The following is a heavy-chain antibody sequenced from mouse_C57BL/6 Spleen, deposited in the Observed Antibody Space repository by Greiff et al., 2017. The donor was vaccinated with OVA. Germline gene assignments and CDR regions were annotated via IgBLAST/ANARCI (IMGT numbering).Heavy chain of an antibody. D-gene: IGHD1-1*01. CDR2: IYPGSGNT. J-gene: IGHJ2*01. CDR3: AREGDYGRFDY. Sequence: VQRVESGAELVRPGASVKLSCKASGYTFTDYYINWVKQRPGQGLEWIARIYPGSGNTYYNEKFKGKATLTAEKSSSTAYMQLSSLTSEDSAVYFCAREGDYGRFDYWGQGTTLTVSS. CDR1: GYTFTDYY. V-gene: IGHV1-76*01.